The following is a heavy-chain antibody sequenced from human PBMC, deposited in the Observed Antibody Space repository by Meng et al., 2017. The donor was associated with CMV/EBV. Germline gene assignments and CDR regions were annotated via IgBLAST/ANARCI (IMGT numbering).Heavy chain of an antibody. CDR3: ARDGGYDSSGNRMGTFDY. V-gene: IGHV3-48*03. CDR2: ISSSGSTI. J-gene: IGHJ4*02. D-gene: IGHD3-22*01. CDR1: GFTFSSYE. Sequence: GGSLRLSCAASGFTFSSYEMNWVRQAPGKGLEWVSYISSSGSTIYYADSVKGRFTISRDNAKNSLYLQMNSLRAEDTAVYYCARDGGYDSSGNRMGTFDYWGQGTLVTVSS.